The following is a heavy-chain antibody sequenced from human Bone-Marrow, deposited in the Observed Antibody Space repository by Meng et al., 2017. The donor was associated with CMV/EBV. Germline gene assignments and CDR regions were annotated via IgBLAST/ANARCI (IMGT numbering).Heavy chain of an antibody. Sequence: GSLRLSRAASGFTFSSYSMNWVRQAPGKGPEWVPSISSSSSYIYYADSVKGRFTIYRDNAKNSLYLQMNSLGAEDTAVYYCARDRPVLRYFDRLGKDDYWGQGTLVTVSS. CDR2: ISSSSSYI. CDR1: GFTFSSYS. CDR3: ARDRPVLRYFDRLGKDDY. J-gene: IGHJ4*02. V-gene: IGHV3-21*01. D-gene: IGHD3-9*01.